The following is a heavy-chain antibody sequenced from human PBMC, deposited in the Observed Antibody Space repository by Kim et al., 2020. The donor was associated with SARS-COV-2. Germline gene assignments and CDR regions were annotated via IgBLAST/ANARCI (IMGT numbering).Heavy chain of an antibody. J-gene: IGHJ4*02. CDR3: AREGGSYGRFESFDY. CDR2: ISYDGSNK. V-gene: IGHV3-30*04. Sequence: GGSLRLSCAASGFTFSSYAMHWVRQAPGKGLEWVAVISYDGSNKYYADSVKGRFTISRDNSKNTLYLQMNSLRAEDTAVYYCAREGGSYGRFESFDYWGQGTLVTVSS. D-gene: IGHD1-26*01. CDR1: GFTFSSYA.